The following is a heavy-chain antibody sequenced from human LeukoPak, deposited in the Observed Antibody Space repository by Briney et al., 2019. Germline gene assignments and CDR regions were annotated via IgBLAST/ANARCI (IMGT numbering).Heavy chain of an antibody. Sequence: ASVKVSCKASGYTFTGYYMHWARQAPGQGLEWMGWINPNSGGTNYAQKFQGRVTMTRDTSISTAYMELSRLRSDDTAVYYCATLILTGYRDAFDIWGQGTMVTVSS. CDR1: GYTFTGYY. D-gene: IGHD3-9*01. J-gene: IGHJ3*02. CDR2: INPNSGGT. V-gene: IGHV1-2*02. CDR3: ATLILTGYRDAFDI.